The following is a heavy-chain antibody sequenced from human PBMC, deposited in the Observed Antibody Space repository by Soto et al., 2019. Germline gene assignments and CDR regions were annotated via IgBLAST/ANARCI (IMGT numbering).Heavy chain of an antibody. Sequence: GGSLRLSCTGSGFTFSSYGMHWVRQAPGKGLEWVAVISYDGSNKYYADSVKGRFTISRDNSKNTLYLQMNSLRAEDTAVYYCAKYFRFCEVFTPWFAPRGQGTLDTVSS. D-gene: IGHD3-9*01. CDR1: GFTFSSYG. CDR2: ISYDGSNK. CDR3: AKYFRFCEVFTPWFAP. V-gene: IGHV3-30*18. J-gene: IGHJ5*01.